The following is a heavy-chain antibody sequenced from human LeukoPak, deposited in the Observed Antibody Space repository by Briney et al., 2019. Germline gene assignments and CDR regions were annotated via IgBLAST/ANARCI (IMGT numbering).Heavy chain of an antibody. Sequence: PSETLSLTCTVSGGSISSYYWSWIRQPPGKGLEWIGYIYYSGSTNYNPSLESRVTISVDTSKNQFSLKLSSVTAADTAVYYCARAYYDYVWGSYRYYFDYWGQGTLVTVSS. CDR1: GGSISSYY. CDR2: IYYSGST. CDR3: ARAYYDYVWGSYRYYFDY. V-gene: IGHV4-59*01. J-gene: IGHJ4*02. D-gene: IGHD3-16*02.